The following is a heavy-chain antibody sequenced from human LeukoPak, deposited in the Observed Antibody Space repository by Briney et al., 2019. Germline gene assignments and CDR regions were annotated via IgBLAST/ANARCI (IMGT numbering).Heavy chain of an antibody. CDR2: ISGSGGGT. D-gene: IGHD3-10*01. Sequence: GGSLRLSCAVSGFTFSIYAMTWVRQAPGKGLEWVSLISGSGGGTYYADSVKGRFTISRDNSKNTLYLQMNSLRAEDTAVYYCAKAPRSGSPYCLDYWGQGTLVTVSS. V-gene: IGHV3-23*01. CDR3: AKAPRSGSPYCLDY. CDR1: GFTFSIYA. J-gene: IGHJ4*02.